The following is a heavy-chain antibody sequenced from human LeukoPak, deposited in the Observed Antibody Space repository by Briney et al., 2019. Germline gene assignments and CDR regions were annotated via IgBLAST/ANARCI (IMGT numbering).Heavy chain of an antibody. CDR2: IRYDGSNK. J-gene: IGHJ4*02. CDR1: GFTFSSYG. CDR3: AREGTTVTTYYFDY. Sequence: GGSLRLSCAASGFTFSSYGMHWVRQAPGKGLEWVAFIRYDGSNKYYADSVKGRFTISRDNAKNTLYLQMNGLRAEDTAVYYCAREGTTVTTYYFDYWGQGTLVTVSS. D-gene: IGHD4-17*01. V-gene: IGHV3-30*02.